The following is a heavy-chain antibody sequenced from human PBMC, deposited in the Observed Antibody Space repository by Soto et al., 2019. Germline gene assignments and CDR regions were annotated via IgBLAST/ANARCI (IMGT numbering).Heavy chain of an antibody. CDR1: GYTFTNYD. Sequence: QVQLVQSGAEVKKPGASVKVSCKASGYTFTNYDLNWVRQATGQGLEWMGWMNPNSGNTAYAQKFQGKVMFTRNTTIRTDYTALSSRGCEDAAVEDSARPRHSPAWGQGSLVTVSS. CDR2: MNPNSGNT. CDR3: ARPRHSPA. V-gene: IGHV1-8*01. D-gene: IGHD2-2*01. J-gene: IGHJ4*02.